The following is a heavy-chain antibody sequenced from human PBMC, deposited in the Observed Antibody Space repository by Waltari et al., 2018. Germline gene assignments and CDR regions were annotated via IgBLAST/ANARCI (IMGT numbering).Heavy chain of an antibody. CDR3: ARVHSLGQYDSNGQESNFDH. V-gene: IGHV3-23*01. Sequence: EVQLLESGGGLVQPGGSLRLSCLASGFTFSNYAMTWVRQGPGKGLEWVSAISGGGIKTYNADSVKGRCTISRDNSKNTLYLQMNSLRAEDTAVYSCARVHSLGQYDSNGQESNFDHWGQGALVTVSS. CDR1: GFTFSNYA. J-gene: IGHJ4*02. D-gene: IGHD3-16*01. CDR2: ISGGGIKT.